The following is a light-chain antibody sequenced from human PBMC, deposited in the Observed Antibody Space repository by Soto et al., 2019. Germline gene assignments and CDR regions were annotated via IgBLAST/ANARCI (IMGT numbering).Light chain of an antibody. V-gene: IGLV2-11*01. CDR2: DVS. J-gene: IGLJ1*01. Sequence: QSALTQPRSVSGSPGQSVTISCTGTSSDVGGYNFVSWYQHHPGKAPKLMIYDVSKRPSGVPDRFSGSKSGNTASLTISGLQAEDEADYYCSSYTSSSTRVFGTGTKVTVL. CDR1: SSDVGGYNF. CDR3: SSYTSSSTRV.